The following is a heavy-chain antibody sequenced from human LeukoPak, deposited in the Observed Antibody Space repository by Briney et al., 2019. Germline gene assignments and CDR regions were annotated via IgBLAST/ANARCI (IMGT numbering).Heavy chain of an antibody. CDR3: AGRSHYYDSSGYPILGYFDY. CDR2: INHCGSA. CDR1: GGSFSGYY. Sequence: SETLSLTCGVYGGSFSGYYWNWSRQPPGQGLELIGEINHCGSANSNPSLKIRVTISVDTSKNQFSLKLSSVTAAATAVYYCAGRSHYYDSSGYPILGYFDYWGQGTLVTVSS. J-gene: IGHJ4*02. D-gene: IGHD3-22*01. V-gene: IGHV4-34*01.